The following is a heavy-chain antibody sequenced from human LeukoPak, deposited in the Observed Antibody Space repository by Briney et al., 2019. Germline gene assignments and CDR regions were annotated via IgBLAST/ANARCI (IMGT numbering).Heavy chain of an antibody. Sequence: PGGSLRLSCAASGFTFSSYAMSWVRQAPGKGLEWVSAISGSGGSTYYADSVKGRFTISRDNSKNTLYLQMNSLRAEDTAVYYCAKISVDDFWSGYPPEDNDYWGQGTLVTVSS. CDR3: AKISVDDFWSGYPPEDNDY. V-gene: IGHV3-23*01. CDR1: GFTFSSYA. D-gene: IGHD3-3*01. J-gene: IGHJ4*02. CDR2: ISGSGGST.